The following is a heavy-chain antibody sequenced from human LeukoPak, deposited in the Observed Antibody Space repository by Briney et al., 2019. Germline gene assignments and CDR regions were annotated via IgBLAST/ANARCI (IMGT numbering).Heavy chain of an antibody. J-gene: IGHJ4*02. CDR2: IYYSGST. CDR3: ARERPVVTFDY. V-gene: IGHV4-30-4*01. D-gene: IGHD4-23*01. CDR1: GGSISSGDYY. Sequence: PSQTLSLTCTVSGGSISSGDYYWSWLRQPPGKGLEWIGYIYYSGSTYYNPSLKSRVTISGDTAKNQFSLKLSSVTAADTAVYYCARERPVVTFDYWGQGALVTVSS.